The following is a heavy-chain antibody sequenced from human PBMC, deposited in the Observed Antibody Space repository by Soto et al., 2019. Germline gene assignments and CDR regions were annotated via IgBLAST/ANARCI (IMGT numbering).Heavy chain of an antibody. J-gene: IGHJ6*02. Sequence: ASVKVSCKASGYTFTSYGISWVRQAPGQGLEWMGWISAYNGNTNYAQKLQGRVTMTTDTSTGTAYMELRSLRSEDTAVYYCARDWWGIAAAGGYYYYGMDVWGQGTTVTVSS. V-gene: IGHV1-18*01. CDR1: GYTFTSYG. D-gene: IGHD6-13*01. CDR3: ARDWWGIAAAGGYYYYGMDV. CDR2: ISAYNGNT.